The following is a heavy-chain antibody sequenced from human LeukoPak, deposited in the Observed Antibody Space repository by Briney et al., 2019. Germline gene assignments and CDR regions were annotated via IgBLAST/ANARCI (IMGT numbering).Heavy chain of an antibody. CDR3: ARGDYYGSGSNADY. D-gene: IGHD3-10*01. V-gene: IGHV3-33*01. CDR2: IWYDGSNK. CDR1: GFTFSSYA. J-gene: IGHJ4*02. Sequence: PGGSLRLSCAASGFTFSSYAVHWVRQAPGKGGEWVALIWYDGSNKYYADSVKGRFTISRDNSKNTLFLQVSSLRVEDTAMYFCARGDYYGSGSNADYWGQGTLVSVSS.